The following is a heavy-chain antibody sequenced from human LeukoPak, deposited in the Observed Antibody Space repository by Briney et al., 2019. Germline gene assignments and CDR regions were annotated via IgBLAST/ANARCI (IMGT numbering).Heavy chain of an antibody. J-gene: IGHJ5*02. Sequence: GGSLRLSCAASGFTFSSYSMNWVRQAPGKGLEWVSSISSSSSYIYYPDSVKGRFTISRDNAKNSLYLQMNSLRAEDTAVYYCARDLGTSGSHPFDPWGQGTLVAVSS. D-gene: IGHD3-10*01. CDR3: ARDLGTSGSHPFDP. CDR2: ISSSSSYI. V-gene: IGHV3-21*01. CDR1: GFTFSSYS.